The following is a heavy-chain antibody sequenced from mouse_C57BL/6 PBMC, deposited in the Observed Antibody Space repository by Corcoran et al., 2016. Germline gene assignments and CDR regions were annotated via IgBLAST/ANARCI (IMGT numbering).Heavy chain of an antibody. CDR3: ARSANWDAYYAMDY. CDR1: GYTFTDYY. V-gene: IGHV1-75*01. D-gene: IGHD4-1*01. J-gene: IGHJ4*01. CDR2: IFPGSGST. Sequence: QVQLQQTGPELVKPGASVKISCKASGYTFTDYYINWVKQRPGQGLEWIGWIFPGSGSTYYNEKFKGKATLTVDKSSSTASMLLTSLTSEDSAVYFCARSANWDAYYAMDYWGQGTSVTVSS.